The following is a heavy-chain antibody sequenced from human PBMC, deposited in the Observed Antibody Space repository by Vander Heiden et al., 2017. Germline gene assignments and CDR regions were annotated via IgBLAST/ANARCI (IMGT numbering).Heavy chain of an antibody. V-gene: IGHV4-39*01. CDR2: SCYSGAYRGTT. Sequence: LQLQESGPGLVRPSATLSLTCHVSGGSILLNYQCWGWIRQTPGTGLEWIGSSCYSGAYRGTTLYKPVFKSRAAISADTSRNYVFLNLRSVTAADSAVYDGSKDRGNHRVENWVQGSLGT. J-gene: IGHJ4*02. CDR3: SKDRGNHRVEN. D-gene: IGHD1-26*01. CDR1: GGSILLNYQC.